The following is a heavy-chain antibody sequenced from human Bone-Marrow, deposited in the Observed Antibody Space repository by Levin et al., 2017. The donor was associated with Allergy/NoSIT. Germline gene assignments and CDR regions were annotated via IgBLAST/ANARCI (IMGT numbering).Heavy chain of an antibody. CDR1: GFTFSYA. V-gene: IGHV3-30*04. D-gene: IGHD3-3*01. CDR3: ARDFGTSSGNGLWGGSYGYFYGMDV. CDR2: ISNDGNSQ. J-gene: IGHJ6*02. Sequence: LSLTCAASGFTFSYAMHWVRQAPGKGLEWVAAISNDGNSQHYADSVKGRFTISRDNSKNTLSLQMNSLRAEDTALYYCARDFGTSSGNGLWGGSYGYFYGMDVWGQGTTVTVSS.